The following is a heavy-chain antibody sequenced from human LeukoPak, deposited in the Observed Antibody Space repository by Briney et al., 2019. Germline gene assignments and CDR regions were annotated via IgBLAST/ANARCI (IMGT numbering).Heavy chain of an antibody. D-gene: IGHD1-26*01. J-gene: IGHJ4*02. CDR1: GYSFTTYW. CDR3: ARGGLVGSTKNYFDY. V-gene: IGHV5-51*01. CDR2: IYPGDSDT. Sequence: GESLKISCKASGYSFTTYWIGWVRQMPGKGLEWMGIIYPGDSDTRYSPSFQGQVTISADKSITTAYPQWSSLKASDTAMYYCARGGLVGSTKNYFDYWGQGTLVTVSS.